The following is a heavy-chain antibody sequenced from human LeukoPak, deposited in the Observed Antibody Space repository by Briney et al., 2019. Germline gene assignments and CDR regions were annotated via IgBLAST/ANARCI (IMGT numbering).Heavy chain of an antibody. Sequence: GGSLRLSCAASGFTFSSYSMNWVRQAPGKELEWVSSISSSSSYIYYADSVKGRFTISRDNAKNSLYLQMNSLRAEDTAVYYCARDDDYVWGSYRLFDYWGQGTLVTVSS. D-gene: IGHD3-16*02. V-gene: IGHV3-21*01. J-gene: IGHJ4*02. CDR3: ARDDDYVWGSYRLFDY. CDR1: GFTFSSYS. CDR2: ISSSSSYI.